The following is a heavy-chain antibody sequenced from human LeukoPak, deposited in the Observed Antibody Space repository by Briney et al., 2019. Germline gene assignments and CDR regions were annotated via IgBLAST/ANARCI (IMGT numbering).Heavy chain of an antibody. D-gene: IGHD6-13*01. CDR3: ARDPGYSRGADRLDP. CDR2: ISSSSSYI. V-gene: IGHV3-21*01. Sequence: GGSLRLSCAASGFTFSSYSMNWVRQAPGKGLEWVSSISSSSSYIYYADSVKGRFTISRDNAKNSLYLQMNSLRAEDTAVYYCARDPGYSRGADRLDPWGQGTLVTVSS. J-gene: IGHJ5*02. CDR1: GFTFSSYS.